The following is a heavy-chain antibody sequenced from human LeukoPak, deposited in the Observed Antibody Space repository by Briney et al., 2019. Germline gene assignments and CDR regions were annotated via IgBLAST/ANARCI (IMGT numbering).Heavy chain of an antibody. CDR1: GFIFSSYT. CDR2: ISSRSSYI. V-gene: IGHV3-21*01. J-gene: IGHJ4*02. Sequence: GGSLRLSCAASGFIFSSYTMNWVRQAPGKGLEWVSSISSRSSYIFYADSVKGRFTISRDNPKNSLYLQMNSLRAEDTAVYYCARDFSSGSYYGDYYFDYWGQGTLVTVSS. D-gene: IGHD1-26*01. CDR3: ARDFSSGSYYGDYYFDY.